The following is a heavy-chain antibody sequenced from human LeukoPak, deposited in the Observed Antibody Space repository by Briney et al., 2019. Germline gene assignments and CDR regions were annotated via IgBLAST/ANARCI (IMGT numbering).Heavy chain of an antibody. V-gene: IGHV4-59*12. CDR1: GGSISSYY. D-gene: IGHD6-19*01. J-gene: IGHJ5*02. CDR2: IYYSGST. CDR3: ARGAIAVAGPTWYNWFDP. Sequence: TPSETLSLTCTVSGGSISSYYWSWIRQPPGKGLEWIGYIYYSGSTNYNPSLKSRVTISVDKSKNQFSLKLSSVTAADTAVYYCARGAIAVAGPTWYNWFDPWGQGTLVTVSS.